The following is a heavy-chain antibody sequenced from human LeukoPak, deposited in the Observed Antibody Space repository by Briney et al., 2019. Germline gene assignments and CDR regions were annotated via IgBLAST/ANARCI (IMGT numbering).Heavy chain of an antibody. CDR1: GGSISGYY. J-gene: IGHJ4*02. Sequence: SETLSLTCTVSGGSISGYYWNWIRQPPGKGLEWIGYIYDSDSGRTNYNPSLRSRVSISGDTSKNQVSLRLSSVTAADTAVYYCARLGKAFDYWGQGTLVTVSS. V-gene: IGHV4-59*08. CDR3: ARLGKAFDY. CDR2: IYDSDSGRT. D-gene: IGHD7-27*01.